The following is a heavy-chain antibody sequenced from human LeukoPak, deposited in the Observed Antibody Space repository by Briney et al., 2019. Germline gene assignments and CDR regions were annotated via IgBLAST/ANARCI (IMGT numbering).Heavy chain of an antibody. D-gene: IGHD6-19*01. V-gene: IGHV4-59*01. CDR1: RGSIMGYF. CDR3: ARGNGWHDY. CDR2: IRFSGTT. Sequence: PSETLSLTCTVSRGSIMGYFWTWVRQPPGKGLECIGNIRFSGTTSYNPSLESRVTISVDSSKSHIFLNLSSVTTADTAVYYCARGNGWHDYWGQGTLVTVSS. J-gene: IGHJ4*02.